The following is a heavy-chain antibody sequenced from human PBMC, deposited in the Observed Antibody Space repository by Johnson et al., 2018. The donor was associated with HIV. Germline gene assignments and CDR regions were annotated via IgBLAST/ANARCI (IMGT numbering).Heavy chain of an antibody. V-gene: IGHV3-30*18. J-gene: IGHJ3*02. CDR1: GFTFSTYA. Sequence: QVQLVESGGGVVQPGRSLRLSCAASGFTFSTYAMHWVRQVPGKGLEWVAVISYDGSQNLYVDSVKGRFTISRDNSENTLYLQMNSLRAEDTAVYYCAKVPNWGVDAFDIWGQGTMVTVSS. CDR3: AKVPNWGVDAFDI. CDR2: ISYDGSQN. D-gene: IGHD7-27*01.